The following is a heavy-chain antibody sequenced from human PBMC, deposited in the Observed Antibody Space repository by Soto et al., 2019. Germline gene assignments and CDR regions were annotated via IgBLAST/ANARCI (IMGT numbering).Heavy chain of an antibody. D-gene: IGHD6-13*01. CDR2: VNPSGGST. Sequence: ASLKVSCKTSGYTFTSYYMHWVRKAPGQGLEWMGIVNPSGGSTSYAQKFQGRVTMTRDTSTSTVYMELSSLRSEDTAVYYCARPIAAAGTSLSNGMDVWGQGTTVTVSS. CDR3: ARPIAAAGTSLSNGMDV. V-gene: IGHV1-46*01. CDR1: GYTFTSYY. J-gene: IGHJ6*02.